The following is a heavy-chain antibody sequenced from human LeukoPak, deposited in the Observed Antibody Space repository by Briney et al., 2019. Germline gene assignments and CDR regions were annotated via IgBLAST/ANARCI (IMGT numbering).Heavy chain of an antibody. CDR2: IYNSGST. D-gene: IGHD3-10*01. J-gene: IGHJ4*02. CDR1: GGSISSYY. CDR3: ARRYNYGKEGFDY. V-gene: IGHV4-4*07. Sequence: SVTLSLTCTVSGGSISSYYGSWIRQPAGKGLECIGHIYNSGSTNYNPSLKGRVTMSVATSKNQFSLKLSSVTAADTAVYYCARRYNYGKEGFDYWGQGTLVTVSS.